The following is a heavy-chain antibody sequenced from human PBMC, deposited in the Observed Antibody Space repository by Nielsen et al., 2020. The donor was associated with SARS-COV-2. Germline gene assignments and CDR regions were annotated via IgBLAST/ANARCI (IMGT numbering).Heavy chain of an antibody. D-gene: IGHD3-22*01. CDR2: INHSGST. CDR3: ARGEYYYDSSGYSLPRH. Sequence: RQAPGKGLEWIGEINHSGSTNYNPSLKSRVTISVDTSKNQFSLKLSSVTAADTAVYYCARGEYYYDSSGYSLPRHWGQGTLVTVSS. V-gene: IGHV4-34*01. J-gene: IGHJ1*01.